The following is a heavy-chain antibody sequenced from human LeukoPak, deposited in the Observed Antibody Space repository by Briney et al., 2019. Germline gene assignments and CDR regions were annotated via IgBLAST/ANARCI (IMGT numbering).Heavy chain of an antibody. CDR3: ARRGPTGYFDY. CDR1: GGSISSYY. CDR2: VYYSGST. Sequence: PSETLSLTCTVSGGSISSYYWSWIRQPPGKGLEWIGYVYYSGSTNYNPSLKSRVTISVDTSKNQFSLKLSSVTAADTAVYYCARRGPTGYFDYWGQGTLVTVSS. D-gene: IGHD3-10*01. V-gene: IGHV4-59*01. J-gene: IGHJ4*02.